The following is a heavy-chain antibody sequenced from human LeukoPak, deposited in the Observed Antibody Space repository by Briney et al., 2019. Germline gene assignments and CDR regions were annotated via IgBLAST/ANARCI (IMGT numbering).Heavy chain of an antibody. D-gene: IGHD3-16*02. CDR3: ARENDYVWGSYRALSWFYP. CDR1: GYTFTGYY. CDR2: INPNSGGT. Sequence: ASVKVSCKASGYTFTGYYMHWVRQAPGQGLEWMGRINPNSGGTNYAQKFQGRVTMTRDTSISTAYMELSRLRSDDTAVYYCARENDYVWGSYRALSWFYPWGQGTLVTVSS. V-gene: IGHV1-2*06. J-gene: IGHJ5*02.